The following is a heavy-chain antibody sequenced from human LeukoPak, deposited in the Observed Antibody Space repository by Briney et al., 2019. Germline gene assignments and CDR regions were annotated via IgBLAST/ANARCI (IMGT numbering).Heavy chain of an antibody. J-gene: IGHJ4*02. V-gene: IGHV1-24*01. CDR1: GYTLTELS. CDR3: AREMFLGVRGVIRFFDY. D-gene: IGHD3-10*01. CDR2: FDPEDGET. Sequence: GASVKVSCKVSGYTLTELSMHWVRQAPGKGLEWMGGFDPEDGETIYAQKFQGRVTMTTDTSTSTAYMELRSLRSDDTAVYYCAREMFLGVRGVIRFFDYWGQGTLVTVSS.